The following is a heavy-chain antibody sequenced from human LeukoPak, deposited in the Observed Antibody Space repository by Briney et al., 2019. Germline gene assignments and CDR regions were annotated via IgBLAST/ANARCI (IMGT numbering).Heavy chain of an antibody. CDR3: AKDPRLLWFGELSAFDY. D-gene: IGHD3-10*01. Sequence: GGSLRLSCAASGFTFSSYSMNWVRQAPGKGLEWVSSISSSSSYIYYADSVKGRFTISRDNAKNSLYLQMNSLRAEDTAVYYCAKDPRLLWFGELSAFDYWGQGTLVTVSS. V-gene: IGHV3-21*01. CDR2: ISSSSSYI. J-gene: IGHJ4*02. CDR1: GFTFSSYS.